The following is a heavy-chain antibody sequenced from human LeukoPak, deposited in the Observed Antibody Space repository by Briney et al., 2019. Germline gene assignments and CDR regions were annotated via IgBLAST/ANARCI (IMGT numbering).Heavy chain of an antibody. CDR1: GFTFSSYA. CDR3: AKPTSSSSGYFDY. CDR2: ISGSGGST. V-gene: IGHV3-23*01. Sequence: PGGSLTLFCAASGFTFSSYAMSWVRQAPGRGLEWVSAISGSGGSTYYADSVKGRFTISRDNSKNTLHLQMNSLRAEATAVYYCAKPTSSSSGYFDYWGQGTLVTVSS. J-gene: IGHJ4*02. D-gene: IGHD6-13*01.